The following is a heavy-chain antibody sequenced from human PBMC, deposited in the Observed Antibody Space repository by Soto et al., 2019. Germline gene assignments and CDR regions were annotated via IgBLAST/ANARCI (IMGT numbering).Heavy chain of an antibody. CDR1: GFTFSSYS. CDR2: ISSSSSYI. V-gene: IGHV3-21*01. CDR3: ARGLSTMVRGVRLHDAFDI. Sequence: EVQLVESGGGLVKPGGSLRLSCAASGFTFSSYSMNWVRQAPGKGLEWVSSISSSSSYIYYADSVKGRFTISRDNAKNSLYVQMTSLRAEDTAVYYCARGLSTMVRGVRLHDAFDIWGQGTMVAVSS. J-gene: IGHJ3*02. D-gene: IGHD3-10*01.